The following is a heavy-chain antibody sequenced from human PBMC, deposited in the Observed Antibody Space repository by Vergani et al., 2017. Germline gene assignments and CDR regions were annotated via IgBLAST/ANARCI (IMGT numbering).Heavy chain of an antibody. J-gene: IGHJ4*02. CDR1: GFTFSNAW. CDR3: ATVGSYYYDSSGYYPPDY. V-gene: IGHV3-15*07. CDR2: IKSKTDGGTT. Sequence: EVQLVESGGGLVKPGGSLRLSCAASGFTFSNAWMNWVRQAPGKGLEWVGRIKSKTDGGTTDYAAPVKGRFTISRDDSKNTLYLQMNSLKTEDTAVYYCATVGSYYYDSSGYYPPDYWGQGTLVTVSS. D-gene: IGHD3-22*01.